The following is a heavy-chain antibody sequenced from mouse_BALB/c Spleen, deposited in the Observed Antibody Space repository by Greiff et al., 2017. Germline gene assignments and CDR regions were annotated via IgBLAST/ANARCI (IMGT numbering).Heavy chain of an antibody. D-gene: IGHD1-1*01. CDR2: IYPGNSDT. V-gene: IGHV1-87*01. CDR1: GYTFTSYW. J-gene: IGHJ2*01. Sequence: QLQQSGTVLARPGASVKMSCKASGYTFTSYWMHWVKQRPGQGLEWIGAIYPGNSDTSYNQKFKDKATLTVDKSSSTAYMQLSSPTSEDSAVYYCARWDYGSSDYWGQGTTLTVSS. CDR3: ARWDYGSSDY.